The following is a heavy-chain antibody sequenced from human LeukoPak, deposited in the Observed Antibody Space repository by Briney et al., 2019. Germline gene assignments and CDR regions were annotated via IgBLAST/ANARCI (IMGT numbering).Heavy chain of an antibody. CDR3: ARLAYWYFDL. J-gene: IGHJ2*01. CDR2: IKHDGSEK. Sequence: PGRSLRLSCAASGFTFSSYAMHWVRQAPGKGLEWVANIKHDGSEKYYVDSVKGRCTISRDNAKNSLYLQMNSLRAEDTAVYYCARLAYWYFDLWGRGTLVTVSS. V-gene: IGHV3-7*01. CDR1: GFTFSSYA.